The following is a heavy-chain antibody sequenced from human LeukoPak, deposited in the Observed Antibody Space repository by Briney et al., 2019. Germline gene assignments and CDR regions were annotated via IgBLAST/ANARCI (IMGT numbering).Heavy chain of an antibody. V-gene: IGHV4-61*02. CDR3: ARGAPSAFDI. D-gene: IGHD1-26*01. CDR1: GGSISSGSYY. CDR2: IYTSGST. Sequence: SETLSLTCTVSGGSISSGSYYWSWIRQPAGKGLEWIGRIYTSGSTNYIPSLKSRVTISVDTSKNQFSLKLSSVTAADTAVYYCARGAPSAFDIWGQGTMVTVSS. J-gene: IGHJ3*02.